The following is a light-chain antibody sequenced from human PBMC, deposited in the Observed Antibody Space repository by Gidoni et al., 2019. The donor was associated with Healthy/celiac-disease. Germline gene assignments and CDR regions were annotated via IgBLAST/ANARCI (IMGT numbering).Light chain of an antibody. J-gene: IGKJ4*01. V-gene: IGKV3-20*01. CDR2: GAS. Sequence: EIVLTQSPGTLSLSPGERATLSCKASQSVSSSYLAWYQQKPGQAPRPLIYGASSRATGIPARFSGSGFVTDFTLPISRLGPEDFAVYYCQQYGSSPGTFGRGTKVEIK. CDR3: QQYGSSPGT. CDR1: QSVSSSY.